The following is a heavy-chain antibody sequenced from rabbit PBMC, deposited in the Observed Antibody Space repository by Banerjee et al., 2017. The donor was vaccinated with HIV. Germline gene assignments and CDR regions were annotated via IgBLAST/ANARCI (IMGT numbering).Heavy chain of an antibody. V-gene: IGHV1S7*01. CDR3: ARDMFSGYGPFNL. D-gene: IGHD6-1*01. CDR2: IYPFSATT. CDR1: GFDFTTYY. J-gene: IGHJ4*01. Sequence: QLVESGGGLVTPGGNLTLSCKASGFDFTTYYMSWVRQAPGKGLEWIGIIYPFSATTDYASWVNGRFTISSDNAQNTMDLQMDSLTAADTATYFCARDMFSGYGPFNLWGQGTLVTVS.